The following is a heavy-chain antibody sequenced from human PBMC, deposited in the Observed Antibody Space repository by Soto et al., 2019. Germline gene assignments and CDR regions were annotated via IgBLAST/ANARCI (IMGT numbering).Heavy chain of an antibody. D-gene: IGHD3-10*01. J-gene: IGHJ4*02. V-gene: IGHV1-69*02. Sequence: QVHLVQSGAEVKKPGSSVKVSCKASEDTFSSYTINWVRQAPGQRLEWMGRIIPMLAMSNYALKFQGRVTSTADRSNTTAYRHLISQRPGDTAYHYWARSYGSGSGAFDYWGQETMVTVSS. CDR1: EDTFSSYT. CDR2: IIPMLAMS. CDR3: ARSYGSGSGAFDY.